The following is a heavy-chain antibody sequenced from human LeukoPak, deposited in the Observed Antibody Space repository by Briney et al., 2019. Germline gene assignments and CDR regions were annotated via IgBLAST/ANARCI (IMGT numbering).Heavy chain of an antibody. V-gene: IGHV4-59*01. J-gene: IGHJ4*02. Sequence: SETLSLTCTVSGGSISSSFWSWIRQPPGKGLEWIGYIYHSGTTNYNPSLRSRVTISVDTSKNQFSLKLSSVTAADTAVYYCATLLGRSSGWYFGYWGQGTLVTVSS. CDR3: ATLLGRSSGWYFGY. CDR1: GGSISSSF. CDR2: IYHSGTT. D-gene: IGHD6-19*01.